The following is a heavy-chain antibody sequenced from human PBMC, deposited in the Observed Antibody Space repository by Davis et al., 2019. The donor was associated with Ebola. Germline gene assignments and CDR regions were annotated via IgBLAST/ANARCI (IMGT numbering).Heavy chain of an antibody. D-gene: IGHD3-3*01. CDR3: AREGFYQSNWFDP. J-gene: IGHJ5*02. CDR1: GFTFRSYA. Sequence: GGSLRPSCTVSGFTFRSYAMSWVRQAPGKGLEWVSGFRGNGGSSEYADSVKGRFTISRDNSKNALYLQMNSLRDEDTAVYYCAREGFYQSNWFDPWGQGTLVTVSS. V-gene: IGHV3-23*01. CDR2: FRGNGGSS.